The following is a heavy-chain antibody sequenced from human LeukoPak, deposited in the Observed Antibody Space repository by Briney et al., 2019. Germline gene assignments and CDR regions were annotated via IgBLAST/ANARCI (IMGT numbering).Heavy chain of an antibody. CDR3: AKDPYSGSPETGLNWFDP. CDR2: ISGSGGST. V-gene: IGHV3-23*01. CDR1: GFTFTSYA. J-gene: IGHJ5*02. D-gene: IGHD1-26*01. Sequence: GGSLRLSCAASGFTFTSYAMSWVRQAPGKGLEWVSAISGSGGSTYYADSVKGQFTISRDNSKNTLYLQMNSLRAEDTAVYYCAKDPYSGSPETGLNWFDPWGQGTLVTVSS.